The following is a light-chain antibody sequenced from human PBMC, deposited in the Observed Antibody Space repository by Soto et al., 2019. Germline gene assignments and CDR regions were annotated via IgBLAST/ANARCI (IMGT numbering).Light chain of an antibody. CDR2: AAS. Sequence: DIQMTQSPSTLSASVGDTVTITCRASQTISRWLAWYQQKPGKAPRLLIYAASTRATGIPDRFSGSGSGTDFTLTISRLEPEDFAVYFCQQYGSSRTFGQGTKVDI. CDR3: QQYGSSRT. CDR1: QTISRW. J-gene: IGKJ1*01. V-gene: IGKV1-5*01.